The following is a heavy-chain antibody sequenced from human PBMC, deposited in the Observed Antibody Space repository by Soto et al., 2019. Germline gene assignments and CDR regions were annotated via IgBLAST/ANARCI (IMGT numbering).Heavy chain of an antibody. J-gene: IGHJ6*02. Sequence: GSLRLSCAASRFTFSSYAIIWVLQTPGKGLEWVSAISGSGGSTYYADSVKGRFTISRDNSKNTLYLQMNSLRAEDTAVYYCAKGSTRYYYGMEVWGQGTTVTVSS. D-gene: IGHD2-2*01. CDR3: AKGSTRYYYGMEV. V-gene: IGHV3-23*01. CDR2: ISGSGGST. CDR1: RFTFSSYA.